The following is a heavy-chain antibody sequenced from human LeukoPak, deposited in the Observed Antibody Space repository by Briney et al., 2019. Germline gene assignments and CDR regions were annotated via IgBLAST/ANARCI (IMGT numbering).Heavy chain of an antibody. V-gene: IGHV1-2*02. CDR1: GGTFSSYA. D-gene: IGHD1-1*01. Sequence: ASVKVSCKASGGTFSSYAISWVRQAPGQGLEWMGWINPNSGGTNYAQKFQGRVTMTRDTSISTAYMELSRLRSDDTAEYYCARDRDRGEPFDIRGQGTMVTVSS. J-gene: IGHJ3*02. CDR2: INPNSGGT. CDR3: ARDRDRGEPFDI.